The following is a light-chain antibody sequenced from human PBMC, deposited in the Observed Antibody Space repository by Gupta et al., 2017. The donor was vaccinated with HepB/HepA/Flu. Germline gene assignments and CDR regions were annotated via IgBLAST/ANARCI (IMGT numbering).Light chain of an antibody. CDR3: QQYGSSPWT. Sequence: EIVLTQSPGTLSLSTGERATLSCRASQSVSSSYLAWYQQKPGQAPRLLIYGASSRATGIPDRFSGSGSVTDFTLTISRLEPEDFAVYYCQQYGSSPWTFGQGTKVEIK. J-gene: IGKJ1*01. CDR2: GAS. V-gene: IGKV3-20*01. CDR1: QSVSSSY.